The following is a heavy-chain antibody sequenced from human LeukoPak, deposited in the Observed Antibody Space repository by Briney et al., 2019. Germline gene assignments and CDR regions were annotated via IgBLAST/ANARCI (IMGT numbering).Heavy chain of an antibody. J-gene: IGHJ4*02. D-gene: IGHD5-24*01. CDR2: ISAYNGNT. CDR3: ARSGREMATMGIDY. CDR1: GCTFTSYG. V-gene: IGHV1-18*01. Sequence: ASVKVSCKASGCTFTSYGISWVRQAPGQGLEWMGWISAYNGNTNYAQKLQGRVTMTRDTSISTAYMELSRLRSDDTAVYYCARSGREMATMGIDYWGQGTLVTVSS.